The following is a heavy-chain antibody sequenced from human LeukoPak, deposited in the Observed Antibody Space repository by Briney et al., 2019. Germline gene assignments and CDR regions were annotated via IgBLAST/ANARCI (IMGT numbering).Heavy chain of an antibody. V-gene: IGHV3-23*01. Sequence: GGSLRLSCALSVFAFTNYAMSWGREAPGKGLEWISGITDSGRNSYFADSVRGRFTISRDKSKNTLYLQMNSLRAEDTVLYFCAKDGGGNCYDPIDYWGQGILVTVSS. J-gene: IGHJ4*02. CDR3: AKDGGGNCYDPIDY. CDR2: ITDSGRNS. CDR1: VFAFTNYA. D-gene: IGHD2-21*01.